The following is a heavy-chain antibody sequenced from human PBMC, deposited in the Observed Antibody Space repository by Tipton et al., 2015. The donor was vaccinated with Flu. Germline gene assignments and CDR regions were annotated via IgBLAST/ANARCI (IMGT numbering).Heavy chain of an antibody. Sequence: SLRLSCAASGFTFSSYAMSWVRQAPGKGLEWVSAISGSGGSTYYADSVKGRFTISRDNSKNTLYLQMNSLRAEDTAVYYCAQVTFPVTMIVLAMGNGMDVWCQGTTVTVSS. J-gene: IGHJ6*02. D-gene: IGHD3-22*01. CDR3: AQVTFPVTMIVLAMGNGMDV. V-gene: IGHV3-23*01. CDR2: ISGSGGST. CDR1: GFTFSSYA.